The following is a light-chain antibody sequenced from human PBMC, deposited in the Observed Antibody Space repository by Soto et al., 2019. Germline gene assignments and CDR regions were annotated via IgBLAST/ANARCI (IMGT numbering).Light chain of an antibody. Sequence: IVLTPSPATLSLSPCERATLSCSASQSVSRYLAWYQQKPGQAGRLLSYEASNMATGIPARFSCSRSGTDFPPTLSSLQAEDFVVYCCQQRNNWPITCGQGTRLEI. CDR3: QQRNNWPIT. CDR2: EAS. V-gene: IGKV3-11*01. CDR1: QSVSRY. J-gene: IGKJ5*01.